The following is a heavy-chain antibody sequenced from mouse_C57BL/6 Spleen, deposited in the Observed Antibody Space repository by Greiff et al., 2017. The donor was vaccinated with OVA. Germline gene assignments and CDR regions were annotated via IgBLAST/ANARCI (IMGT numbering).Heavy chain of an antibody. CDR1: GFSLTSYG. V-gene: IGHV2-6-1*01. CDR3: ARHGSSPSYAMDY. D-gene: IGHD1-1*01. CDR2: IWSDGST. J-gene: IGHJ4*01. Sequence: VMLVESGPGLVAPSQSLSITCTVSGFSLTSYGVHWVRQPPGKGLEWLVVIWSDGSTTYNSALKSRLSISKDNSKSQVFLKMNSLQTDDTAMYYCARHGSSPSYAMDYWGQGTSVTVSS.